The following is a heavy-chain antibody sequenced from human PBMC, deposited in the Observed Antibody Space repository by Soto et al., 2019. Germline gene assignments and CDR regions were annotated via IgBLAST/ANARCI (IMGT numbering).Heavy chain of an antibody. CDR2: IYWDDDR. V-gene: IGHV2-5*02. D-gene: IGHD3-22*01. J-gene: IGHJ4*02. CDR3: AHSGDYYDSSGYINY. Sequence: QITLKESGPTLVRPTQTLTLTCAFSGFSLKTKGVGVGWIRHPPGKPLQWLARIYWDDDRRYNPSLKSRLSITKDTSKNQVVLRMTNMAPVDTATYYCAHSGDYYDSSGYINYWGQGTRVTVSS. CDR1: GFSLKTKGVG.